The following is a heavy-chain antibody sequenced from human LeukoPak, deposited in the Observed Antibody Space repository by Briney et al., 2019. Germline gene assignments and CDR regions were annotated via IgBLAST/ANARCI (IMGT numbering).Heavy chain of an antibody. J-gene: IGHJ6*02. V-gene: IGHV3-74*01. CDR2: INSDGTTT. CDR1: GFTFSSYW. CDR3: ARGNYYGMDV. Sequence: GGSLRLSCAASGFTFSSYWMHWVRQAPGKGLLWVSRINSDGTTTNYADSVKGRFTISRDNAKNTLYLQVNSLRAEDTAVYYCARGNYYGMDVWGQGTTVTVSS.